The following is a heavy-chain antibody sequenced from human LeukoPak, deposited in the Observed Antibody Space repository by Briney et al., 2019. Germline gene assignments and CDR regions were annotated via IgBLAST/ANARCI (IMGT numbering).Heavy chain of an antibody. Sequence: ASVNVSCKASGYTFTSYYMHWVRQAPGQGLEWMGWINPNSGGTNYAQKFQGRVTMTRDTSISTAYMELSRLSSDDPAVYYCARDDCSSTSCYSRFDPWGQGTLVTVSS. J-gene: IGHJ5*02. CDR2: INPNSGGT. CDR3: ARDDCSSTSCYSRFDP. CDR1: GYTFTSYY. D-gene: IGHD2-2*01. V-gene: IGHV1-2*02.